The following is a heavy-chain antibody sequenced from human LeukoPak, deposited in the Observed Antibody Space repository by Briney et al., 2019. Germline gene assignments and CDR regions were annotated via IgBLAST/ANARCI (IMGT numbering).Heavy chain of an antibody. Sequence: ASVKVSCKASGYTFTSYYMHWVRQAPGQGLEWMGIINPSGGSTSYAQKFQGRVTMTRDTSTSTVYMELSSLRSEDTAVYYCARDGSTTLYYYYYMDVWGKGTTVTVSS. CDR3: ARDGSTTLYYYYYMDV. CDR1: GYTFTSYY. CDR2: INPSGGST. J-gene: IGHJ6*03. D-gene: IGHD4-11*01. V-gene: IGHV1-46*01.